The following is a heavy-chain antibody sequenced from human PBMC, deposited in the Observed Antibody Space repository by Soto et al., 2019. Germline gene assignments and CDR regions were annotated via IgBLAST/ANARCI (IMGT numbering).Heavy chain of an antibody. Sequence: LSLTCSVSGVSLTSGTYYWSWIRQHPGKGLEWIGYIFCSGSTDYNPSLKSRVNISVDTSKNQFSLKLSSVTAADTAVYYCASTEDFFDYWGQGTLVTVSS. J-gene: IGHJ4*02. CDR3: ASTEDFFDY. CDR1: GVSLTSGTYY. CDR2: IFCSGST. V-gene: IGHV4-31*03.